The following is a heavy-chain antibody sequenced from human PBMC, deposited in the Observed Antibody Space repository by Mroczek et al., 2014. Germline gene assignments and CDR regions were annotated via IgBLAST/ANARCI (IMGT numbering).Heavy chain of an antibody. Sequence: QVQLQESGPGLVKPSQTLSLTCTVSGGSISSYYWSWIRQPAGKGLEWIGRIYTSGSTNYNPSLKSRVTMSVDTSKNQFSLKLSSVTAADTAVYYCARVGHSSGWYWFDPWGQGTLVTVSS. CDR3: ARVGHSSGWYWFDP. CDR1: GGSISSYY. D-gene: IGHD6-19*01. CDR2: IYTSGST. J-gene: IGHJ5*02. V-gene: IGHV4-4*07.